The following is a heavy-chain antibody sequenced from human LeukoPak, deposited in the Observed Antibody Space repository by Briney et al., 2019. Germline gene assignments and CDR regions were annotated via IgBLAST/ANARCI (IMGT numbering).Heavy chain of an antibody. CDR2: ISGSGGFT. J-gene: IGHJ4*02. CDR3: AKGGSSWSEIDY. CDR1: GFTFSSYA. D-gene: IGHD6-13*01. Sequence: GGSLRLSCAASGFTFSSYAMSWVRQAPGKGLERVSGISGSGGFTYYADSVKGRFTISRDNSKNTLYLQMNSLRADDTAVYYCAKGGSSWSEIDYWGQGTLVTISS. V-gene: IGHV3-23*01.